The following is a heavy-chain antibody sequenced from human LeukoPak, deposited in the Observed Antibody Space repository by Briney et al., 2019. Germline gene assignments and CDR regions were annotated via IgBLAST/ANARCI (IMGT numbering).Heavy chain of an antibody. J-gene: IGHJ5*02. CDR3: ARDYYDFWSGPMGLEGGQNWFDP. D-gene: IGHD3-3*01. Sequence: GGSLRLSCAASGFTFSSYAMPWVRQAPGKGLEWVAVISYDGSNKYYADSVKGRFTISRDNSKNTLYLQMNSLRAEDTAVYYCARDYYDFWSGPMGLEGGQNWFDPWGQGTLVTVSS. V-gene: IGHV3-30*01. CDR1: GFTFSSYA. CDR2: ISYDGSNK.